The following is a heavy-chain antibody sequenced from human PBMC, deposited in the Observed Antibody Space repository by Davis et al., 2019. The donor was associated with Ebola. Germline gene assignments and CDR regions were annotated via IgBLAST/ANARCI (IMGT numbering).Heavy chain of an antibody. D-gene: IGHD5-24*01. CDR1: GFTFSGSA. V-gene: IGHV3-73*01. CDR2: IRSKANSYAT. Sequence: GGSLRLSCAASGFTFSGSAMHWARQASGKGLEWVGRIRSKANSYATAYAASVKGRFTISRDDSKNTAYLQTNSLKTEDTAVYYCTRASEGSSREVWGQGTLVTVSS. CDR3: TRASEGSSREV. J-gene: IGHJ4*02.